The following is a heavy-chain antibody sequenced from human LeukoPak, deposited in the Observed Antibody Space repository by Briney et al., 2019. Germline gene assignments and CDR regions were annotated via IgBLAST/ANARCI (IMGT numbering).Heavy chain of an antibody. CDR1: GGTFSSYA. Sequence: SVKVSCKASGGTFSSYAISWVRQAPGQGLEWMGGIIPIFGTANYAQKFQGRVTITTDESTSTAYMELSSLRSEDTAVYYCAREASGAAAWWFDPWGQGTLVTVSS. CDR3: AREASGAAAWWFDP. CDR2: IIPIFGTA. V-gene: IGHV1-69*05. J-gene: IGHJ5*02. D-gene: IGHD6-13*01.